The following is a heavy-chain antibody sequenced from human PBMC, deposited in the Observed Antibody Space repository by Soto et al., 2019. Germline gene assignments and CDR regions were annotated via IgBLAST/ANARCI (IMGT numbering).Heavy chain of an antibody. V-gene: IGHV3-30*18. CDR2: ISYDGSDK. CDR1: GFTFSSFG. Sequence: GGSLRLSCAASGFTFSSFGMHWVRQAPDKGLQWVAVISYDGSDKYYADSVKGRFTISRDDSTNTMYLQMNSLRPEDTAVYYCAKTSGYDYVWGSSGLDLWGQGNLVTVSS. CDR3: AKTSGYDYVWGSSGLDL. J-gene: IGHJ5*02. D-gene: IGHD3-16*01.